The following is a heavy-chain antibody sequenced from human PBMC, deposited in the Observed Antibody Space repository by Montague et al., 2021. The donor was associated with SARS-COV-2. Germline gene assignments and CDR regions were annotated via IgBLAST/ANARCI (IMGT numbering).Heavy chain of an antibody. Sequence: PALVKPTQTLTLTCTFSGFSLSTSGMCVSWIRQPPGKALEWLALIDWDDDKYYSTSLKTRLTIPKDTSKNQVVLTMTNMDPVDTATYYCARIQAELWPNYYCYGMDVWGQGTTVTVSS. CDR2: IDWDDDK. J-gene: IGHJ6*02. D-gene: IGHD5-18*01. V-gene: IGHV2-70*01. CDR3: ARIQAELWPNYYCYGMDV. CDR1: GFSLSTSGMC.